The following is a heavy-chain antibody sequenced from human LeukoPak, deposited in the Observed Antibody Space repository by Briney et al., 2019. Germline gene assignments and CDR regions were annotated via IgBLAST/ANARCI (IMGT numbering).Heavy chain of an antibody. D-gene: IGHD5-24*01. CDR3: ARGLLDGYTHPAAFDI. J-gene: IGHJ3*02. Sequence: PSETLSLTCTVFGGSISSYYWSWIRQPPGKGLEWIGYIYYSGSTNYNPSLKSRVTISVDTSKNQFSLKPSSVTAADTAVYYCARGLLDGYTHPAAFDIWGQGTMVTVSS. CDR1: GGSISSYY. V-gene: IGHV4-59*01. CDR2: IYYSGST.